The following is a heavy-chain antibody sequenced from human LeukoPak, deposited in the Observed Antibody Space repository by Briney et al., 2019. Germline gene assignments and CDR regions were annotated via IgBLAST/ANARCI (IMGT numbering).Heavy chain of an antibody. CDR2: ISGSGRST. D-gene: IGHD1-26*01. V-gene: IGHV3-23*01. CDR1: GSTFSSYA. CDR3: AKGEGWERTGPVDY. Sequence: GGSLRLSCAASGSTFSSYAMSWVRQAPGKGLEWVSTISGSGRSTDYADSVKGRFTISRDNSKSTLYLQMNSLRAEDTAVYYCAKGEGWERTGPVDYWGQGTLVTVSS. J-gene: IGHJ4*02.